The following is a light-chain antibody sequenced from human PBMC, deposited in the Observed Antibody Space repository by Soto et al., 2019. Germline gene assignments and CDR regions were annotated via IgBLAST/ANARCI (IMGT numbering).Light chain of an antibody. CDR3: QQYKDWPPFT. Sequence: ERVMTQSPVTLSLSPGERATLSCRASQSVDSNLAWYQQKPGQAPRLLIYGASTRATGIPARFSGSGSGTEFTLTISSLQSEDFAVYYCQQYKDWPPFTFGPGTKVDIK. CDR1: QSVDSN. J-gene: IGKJ3*01. CDR2: GAS. V-gene: IGKV3-15*01.